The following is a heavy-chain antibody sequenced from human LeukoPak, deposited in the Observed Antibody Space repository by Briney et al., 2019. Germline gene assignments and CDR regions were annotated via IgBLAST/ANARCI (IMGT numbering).Heavy chain of an antibody. D-gene: IGHD6-19*01. CDR1: GFTFSSYS. Sequence: GGSLRFSCAASGFTFSSYSMNWVRQAPGKGLECVSSISSSSSYIYYADSVKGRFTISRDNAKNSLYLQMNSLRAEDTAVYYCARVGSSGWDYYMDVWGKGTTVTVSS. J-gene: IGHJ6*03. CDR2: ISSSSSYI. CDR3: ARVGSSGWDYYMDV. V-gene: IGHV3-21*01.